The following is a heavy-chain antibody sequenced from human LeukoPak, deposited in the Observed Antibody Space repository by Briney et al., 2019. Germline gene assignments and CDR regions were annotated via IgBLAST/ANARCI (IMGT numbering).Heavy chain of an antibody. J-gene: IGHJ4*02. CDR2: IYYSGST. CDR3: ARAPGSSSWYILGY. CDR1: GGSISSYY. D-gene: IGHD6-13*01. V-gene: IGHV4-59*12. Sequence: PSETLSLTCTVSGGSISSYYWSWIRQPPGKGLEWIGYIYYSGSTYYNPSLKSRVTISVDTSKNQFSLKLSSVTAADTAVYYCARAPGSSSWYILGYWGQGTLVTVSS.